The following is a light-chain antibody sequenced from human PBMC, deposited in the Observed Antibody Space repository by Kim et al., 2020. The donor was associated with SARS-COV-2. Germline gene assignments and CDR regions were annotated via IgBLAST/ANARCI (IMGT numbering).Light chain of an antibody. CDR2: GAS. J-gene: IGKJ1*01. V-gene: IGKV3-20*01. CDR3: HQYGSAPRT. CDR1: QSVSSSY. Sequence: EIVLTQSPGTLSLSPGERATLSCRASQSVSSSYLAWYQQKPGQAPRLLMYGASSRATGTPDRFSDSGSGTDFTLTISRLEPEDFALYYCHQYGSAPRTFGQGTKVDIK.